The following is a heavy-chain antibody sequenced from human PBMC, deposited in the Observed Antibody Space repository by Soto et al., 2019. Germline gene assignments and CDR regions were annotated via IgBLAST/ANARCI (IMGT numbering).Heavy chain of an antibody. CDR2: ISAYNGNT. CDR1: GYTFTSYG. J-gene: IGHJ6*02. Sequence: QVQLVQSGAEVKKPGASVKVSCKASGYTFTSYGISWVRQAPGQGLEWMGWISAYNGNTNYAQKLQGRVTMTTDTSTSTAYMELRSLRSDDTAVYYCARDKDITIFGVVIISDYGMDVWGQGTTVTVSS. V-gene: IGHV1-18*01. CDR3: ARDKDITIFGVVIISDYGMDV. D-gene: IGHD3-3*01.